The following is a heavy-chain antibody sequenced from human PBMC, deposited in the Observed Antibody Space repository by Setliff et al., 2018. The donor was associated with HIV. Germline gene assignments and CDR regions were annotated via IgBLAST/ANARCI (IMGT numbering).Heavy chain of an antibody. J-gene: IGHJ4*02. CDR3: TRVGGGGLLFHSDY. D-gene: IGHD2-21*01. Sequence: PGGSLRLSCTTSGFNFGDYPMSWVRQAPGKGLEWVSFIRSNAYGGTAEYAASVSDRFTISRDDPKSVAYLQMNSLKTEDTAVYYCTRVGGGGLLFHSDYWGQGTLVTVSS. V-gene: IGHV3-49*04. CDR2: IRSNAYGGTA. CDR1: GFNFGDYP.